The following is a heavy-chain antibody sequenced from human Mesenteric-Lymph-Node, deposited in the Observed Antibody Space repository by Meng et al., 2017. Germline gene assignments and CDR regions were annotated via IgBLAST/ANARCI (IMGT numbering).Heavy chain of an antibody. Sequence: ASVKVSCKASGYTFTSYYMHWVRQAPGRGLEWMGIINPSGGSTSYAQKFQGRVTMTRDTSTSTVYMELSSLRSEDTAVYYCARAVAGYCSGGSCYGDAFDIWGQGTMVTVSS. D-gene: IGHD2-15*01. CDR2: INPSGGST. J-gene: IGHJ3*02. CDR3: ARAVAGYCSGGSCYGDAFDI. CDR1: GYTFTSYY. V-gene: IGHV1-46*01.